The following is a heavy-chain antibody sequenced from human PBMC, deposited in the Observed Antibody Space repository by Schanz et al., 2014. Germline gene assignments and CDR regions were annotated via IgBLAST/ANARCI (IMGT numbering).Heavy chain of an antibody. V-gene: IGHV4-4*02. CDR3: ARGGVGNYFGSEANWYVDV. Sequence: QVQLQESGPGLVKPSGTLSLTCTISRDSIRNGHWWHWVRQPPGKGLEWIGEIHHSGGTIYNPSLKSRVNISVDASKNPFSLKLISVAAADTAVYYCARGGVGNYFGSEANWYVDVGGRGTLVTVSS. J-gene: IGHJ2*01. D-gene: IGHD1-7*01. CDR2: IHHSGGT. CDR1: RDSIRNGHW.